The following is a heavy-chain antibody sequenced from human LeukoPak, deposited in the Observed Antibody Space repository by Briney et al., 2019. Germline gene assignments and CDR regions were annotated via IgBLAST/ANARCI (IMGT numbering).Heavy chain of an antibody. J-gene: IGHJ4*02. CDR3: TTDRGYYDSSGYYYSPDFDY. Sequence: GGSLRLSCAASGFTFSNAWMNWVRQAPRKGLEWVGRIKSKTDGGTTDYAAPVKGRFTISRDDSKNTLYLQMNSLKTEDTAVYYCTTDRGYYDSSGYYYSPDFDYWGQGTLVTVSS. CDR1: GFTFSNAW. V-gene: IGHV3-15*07. D-gene: IGHD3-22*01. CDR2: IKSKTDGGTT.